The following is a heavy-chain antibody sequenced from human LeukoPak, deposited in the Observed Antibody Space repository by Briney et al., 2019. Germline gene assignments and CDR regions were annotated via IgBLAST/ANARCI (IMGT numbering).Heavy chain of an antibody. D-gene: IGHD4-17*01. CDR1: GGSISSYY. CDR3: AREGLYGDYGWFDP. Sequence: SETLSLTCTVSGGSISSYYWSWIRQPPGKGLEWIGYIYYSGSTNYNPSLKSRVTISVDTSKNQFSLKLSSVTAADTAVYYCAREGLYGDYGWFDPWGQGTLVTVSS. V-gene: IGHV4-59*01. CDR2: IYYSGST. J-gene: IGHJ5*02.